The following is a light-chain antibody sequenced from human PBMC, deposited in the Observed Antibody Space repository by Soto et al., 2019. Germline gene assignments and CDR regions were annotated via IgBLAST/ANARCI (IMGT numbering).Light chain of an antibody. V-gene: IGKV1-39*01. J-gene: IGKJ4*01. CDR3: QQSYSTPRLT. CDR2: AAS. Sequence: DIQMTQSPSSLSASVGDRVTITCRASQSISSYLNWYQQKPGKAPKLLIYAASSLQSGVPSRFSGSGSETDFTLTISSLQPEDFATYYCQQSYSTPRLTFGGGTKVEIK. CDR1: QSISSY.